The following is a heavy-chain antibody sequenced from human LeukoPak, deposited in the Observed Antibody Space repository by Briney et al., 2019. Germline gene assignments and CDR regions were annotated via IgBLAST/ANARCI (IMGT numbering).Heavy chain of an antibody. Sequence: SETLSLTCAVYGGSFSGYYWSWIRQPPGKGLEYIGYIYYSGSTNYNPSLKSRLTISVDTSKNQFSLKLSSVTAADTAVYYCARETSQKGAHYMDVWGKGTTVTISS. CDR1: GGSFSGYY. D-gene: IGHD3-16*01. CDR2: IYYSGST. J-gene: IGHJ6*03. CDR3: ARETSQKGAHYMDV. V-gene: IGHV4-59*01.